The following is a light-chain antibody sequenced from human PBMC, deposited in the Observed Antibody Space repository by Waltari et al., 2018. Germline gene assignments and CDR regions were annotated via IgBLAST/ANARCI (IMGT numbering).Light chain of an antibody. V-gene: IGLV2-14*03. CDR1: SSDVGGYPY. J-gene: IGLJ1*01. CDR3: SSYTTTSTFYV. Sequence: QSALTQPASVSGSPGQSITISCTGTSSDVGGYPYVSWYQHHPGKAPKLMIHYVNKRPSAVAKRLSGSKSCNTASLTISGLQAEDEADYYCSSYTTTSTFYVFGTVTKVTVL. CDR2: YVN.